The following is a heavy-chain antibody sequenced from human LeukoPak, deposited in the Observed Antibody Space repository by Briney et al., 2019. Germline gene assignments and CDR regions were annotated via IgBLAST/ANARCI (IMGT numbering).Heavy chain of an antibody. V-gene: IGHV3-48*03. Sequence: PGGSLRLSCAASGFTFSSYDMNWVRQTPGKGLEWVSYISSSGKTIYYADSVKGRSTISRDNAESSLYLPMNSLRAEDTAVYYCARGQDFWSGYSGGFDYWGQGTLVTVSS. CDR1: GFTFSSYD. CDR2: ISSSGKTI. D-gene: IGHD3-3*01. J-gene: IGHJ4*02. CDR3: ARGQDFWSGYSGGFDY.